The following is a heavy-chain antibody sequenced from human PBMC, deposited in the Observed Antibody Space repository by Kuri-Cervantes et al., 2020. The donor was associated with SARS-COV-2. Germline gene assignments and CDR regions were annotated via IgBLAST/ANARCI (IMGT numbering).Heavy chain of an antibody. Sequence: ASVKVSCKLSGYTLSEVCMNWVRQAPGKGLEWMGTFDPEDGDTIYAQKLQGRVTMTTDTSTSTAYMELRSLRSDDTAVYYCARDQLSFTIFGVVITYFDYWGQGTLVTVSS. J-gene: IGHJ4*02. D-gene: IGHD3-3*01. CDR1: GYTLSEVC. CDR3: ARDQLSFTIFGVVITYFDY. V-gene: IGHV1-24*01. CDR2: FDPEDGDT.